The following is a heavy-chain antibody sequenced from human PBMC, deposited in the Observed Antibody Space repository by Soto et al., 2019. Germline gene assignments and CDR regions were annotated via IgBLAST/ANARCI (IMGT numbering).Heavy chain of an antibody. V-gene: IGHV3-33*01. CDR1: GFTFSSYG. CDR2: IWYDGSNE. CDR3: ARDSSLARFDY. J-gene: IGHJ4*02. Sequence: GGSLRLSCAASGFTFSSYGMHWVRQAPGKGLEWVAVIWYDGSNEYYADSVRGRFTISRDNSKNTLYLQMNSLRAEDTAVYYCARDSSLARFDYWGQGTLVTVSS.